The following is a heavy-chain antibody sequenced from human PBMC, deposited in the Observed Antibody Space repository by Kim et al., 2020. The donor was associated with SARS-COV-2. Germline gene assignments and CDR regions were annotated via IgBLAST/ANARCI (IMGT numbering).Heavy chain of an antibody. CDR1: GGSFSGYY. CDR3: ARGRAFVPRRILSPWFDP. V-gene: IGHV4-34*01. D-gene: IGHD2-8*01. J-gene: IGHJ5*02. Sequence: SETLSLTCAVYGGSFSGYYWSWIRQPPGKGLEWIGEINHSGSTNYNPSLKSRVTISVDTSKNQFSLKLSSVTAADTAVYYCARGRAFVPRRILSPWFDPWGQGTLVTVSS. CDR2: INHSGST.